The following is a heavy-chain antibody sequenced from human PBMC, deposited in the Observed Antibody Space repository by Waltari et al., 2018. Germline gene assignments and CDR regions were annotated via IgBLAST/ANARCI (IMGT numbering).Heavy chain of an antibody. CDR3: ARGSASYVRFWDV. J-gene: IGHJ4*02. CDR2: INDDGSRP. CDR1: GFSLSAYS. Sequence: DVQLVESGGDLVQPGGSLRLSCVASGFSLSAYSMTWVRLAPGKGLEWMANINDDGSRPYYADSVGGRVIISRDNTKNALVLEMKNLRVDDTGIYFCARGSASYVRFWDVWGKGTVVTVSS. V-gene: IGHV3-7*03. D-gene: IGHD3-10*01.